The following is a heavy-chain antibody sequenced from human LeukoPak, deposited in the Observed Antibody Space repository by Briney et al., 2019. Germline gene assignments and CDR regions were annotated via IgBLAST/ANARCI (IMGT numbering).Heavy chain of an antibody. Sequence: GGSLRLSCAASGFTFSNYWMHWVRQDPGKGLVWVSFINPDGSTTNYADSVKGRFTISRDNAKNALYLQMNSLRAEDTAVYYCARETTVVTPFDYWGQGTLVTVSS. CDR2: INPDGSTT. CDR3: ARETTVVTPFDY. V-gene: IGHV3-74*01. CDR1: GFTFSNYW. J-gene: IGHJ4*02. D-gene: IGHD4-23*01.